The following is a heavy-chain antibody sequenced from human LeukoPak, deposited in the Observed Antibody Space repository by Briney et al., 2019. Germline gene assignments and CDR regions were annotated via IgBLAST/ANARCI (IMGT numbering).Heavy chain of an antibody. D-gene: IGHD2-8*01. CDR2: VKTKGDGGAA. CDR3: TTDRMIYATNWAVSWFDP. Sequence: PGGSLRLSCAASGITFTNAWLTWVRQAPGKGLEWVGRVKTKGDGGAADYAAPGKGSFTTSRDDSTKTLHLQMNSLKTEDTAVYYCTTDRMIYATNWAVSWFDPWGQGTVVTVSS. V-gene: IGHV3-15*01. CDR1: GITFTNAW. J-gene: IGHJ5*02.